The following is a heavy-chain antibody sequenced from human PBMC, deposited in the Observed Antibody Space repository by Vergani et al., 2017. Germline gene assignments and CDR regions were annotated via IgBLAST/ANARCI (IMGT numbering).Heavy chain of an antibody. CDR1: GFTFNHYA. J-gene: IGHJ6*02. V-gene: IGHV3-23*01. CDR2: ISGSGGST. CDR3: AKANPRYSGYYDLYYYHAREV. D-gene: IGHD5-12*01. Sequence: EVQLLESGGDLVQPGGSLRLSCAASGFTFNHYAMNWVRQAPGKGLEWVSGISGSGGSTYYAGSVKGRFTISRDSSKNTLYLQMNSLSAGDTAVYYCAKANPRYSGYYDLYYYHAREVWGQGTTVTVAS.